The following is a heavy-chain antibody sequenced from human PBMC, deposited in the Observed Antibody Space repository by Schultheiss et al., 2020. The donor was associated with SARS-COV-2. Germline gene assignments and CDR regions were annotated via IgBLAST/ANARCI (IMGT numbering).Heavy chain of an antibody. CDR3: AKDISYRYDAFDI. D-gene: IGHD1-26*01. J-gene: IGHJ3*02. CDR2: IYSGGST. V-gene: IGHV3-53*05. CDR1: GFTVSSNY. Sequence: GGSLRLSCAASGFTVSSNYMSWVRQAPGKGLEWVSVIYSGGSTYYADSVKGRFTISRDNAKNSLYLQMNSLRAEDTALYYCAKDISYRYDAFDIWGQGTMVTVSS.